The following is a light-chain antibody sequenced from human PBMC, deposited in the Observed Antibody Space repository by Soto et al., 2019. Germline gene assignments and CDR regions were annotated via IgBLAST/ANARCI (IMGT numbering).Light chain of an antibody. CDR1: QSVSNN. J-gene: IGKJ3*01. CDR3: QQYSSWPFT. CDR2: GAS. Sequence: EIVLTQSPATLSVFPGEKATLSCGASQSVSNNLAWYHQKPGQAPRPLIYGASTRATGVPARFSGSGSGTEFTLTISILQSEDSAIYYCQQYSSWPFTFGPRTKV. V-gene: IGKV3-15*01.